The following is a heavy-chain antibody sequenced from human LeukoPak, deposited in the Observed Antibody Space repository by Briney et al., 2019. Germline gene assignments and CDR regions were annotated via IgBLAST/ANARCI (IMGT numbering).Heavy chain of an antibody. CDR1: GFIFSSYA. J-gene: IGHJ4*02. Sequence: PGRSLRLSCAASGFIFSSYAMHWVRQAPGKGLEWVAVISYDGSNKYYADSMEGRFTISRDNSKNTLYLQMNSLRAEDTAVYYCARDHLEMATSHFDYWGQGTLVTVSS. CDR3: ARDHLEMATSHFDY. CDR2: ISYDGSNK. V-gene: IGHV3-30-3*01. D-gene: IGHD5-24*01.